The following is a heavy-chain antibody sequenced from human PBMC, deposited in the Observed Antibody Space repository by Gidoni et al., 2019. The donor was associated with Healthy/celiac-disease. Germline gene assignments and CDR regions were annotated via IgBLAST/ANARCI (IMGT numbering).Heavy chain of an antibody. CDR2: ISYDGSNK. J-gene: IGHJ6*02. CDR3: AKGGQLEGYYGMDV. V-gene: IGHV3-30-3*01. Sequence: QVQLVESGGGVVQPGRSLRLSCAASGFTFSSYAMHWVRQAPGKGLEWVAVISYDGSNKYYADSVKGRFTISRDNSKNTLYLQMNSLRAEDTAVYYCAKGGQLEGYYGMDVWGQGTTVTVSS. CDR1: GFTFSSYA. D-gene: IGHD6-6*01.